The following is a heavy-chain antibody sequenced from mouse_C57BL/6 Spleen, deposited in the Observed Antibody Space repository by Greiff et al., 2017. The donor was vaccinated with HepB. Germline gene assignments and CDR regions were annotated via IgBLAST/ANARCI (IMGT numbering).Heavy chain of an antibody. CDR2: IDPENGDT. CDR1: GFNIKDDY. CDR3: NKGSYWYFDV. Sequence: EVQLQQSGAELVRPGASVKLSCTASGFNIKDDYMHWVKQRPEQGLEWIGWIDPENGDTEYASKFQGKATITADTSSNTAYLQLSSLTSEDTAVYYCNKGSYWYFDVWGTGTTVTVSS. J-gene: IGHJ1*03. V-gene: IGHV14-4*01.